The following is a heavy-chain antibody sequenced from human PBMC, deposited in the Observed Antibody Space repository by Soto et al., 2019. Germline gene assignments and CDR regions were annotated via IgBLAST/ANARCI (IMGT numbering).Heavy chain of an antibody. CDR3: ATRSITGTPYWYFDL. Sequence: EVQLVQSGAEVKKPGESLKISCKGSGYSFTSYWIGWVRQMPGKGLEWMGIIYPGDSDTRYSPSFQGQVTISADKSISTAYLQWISLKASDTAMYYCATRSITGTPYWYFDLWGRGTLVTVSS. V-gene: IGHV5-51*01. CDR1: GYSFTSYW. CDR2: IYPGDSDT. D-gene: IGHD1-20*01. J-gene: IGHJ2*01.